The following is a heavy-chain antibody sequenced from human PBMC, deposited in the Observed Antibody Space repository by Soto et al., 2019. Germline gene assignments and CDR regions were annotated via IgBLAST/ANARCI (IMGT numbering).Heavy chain of an antibody. J-gene: IGHJ5*02. CDR1: GGSISSYY. Sequence: ETLSLTCTVSGGSISSYYWSWIRQPPGKGLEWIGYIYYSGSTNYNPSLKSRVTISVDTSKNQFSLKLSSVTAADTAVYYCAVMVRGVIIRGTCIDPWGQGILVTVSS. CDR3: AVMVRGVIIRGTCIDP. V-gene: IGHV4-59*01. CDR2: IYYSGST. D-gene: IGHD3-10*01.